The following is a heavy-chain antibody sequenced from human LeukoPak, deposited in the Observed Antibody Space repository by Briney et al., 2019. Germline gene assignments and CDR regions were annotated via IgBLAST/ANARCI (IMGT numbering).Heavy chain of an antibody. Sequence: ASVKVSCKASGYTFTSYYMHWVRQAPGQGLEWMGIINPSGGSTSYAQKFQGRVTMTRDTSTSTVYMELSSLRSEDTAVYYCARDNGDYVTLDAFDLWGQGTMVTVSS. J-gene: IGHJ3*01. CDR1: GYTFTSYY. D-gene: IGHD4-17*01. CDR2: INPSGGST. V-gene: IGHV1-46*01. CDR3: ARDNGDYVTLDAFDL.